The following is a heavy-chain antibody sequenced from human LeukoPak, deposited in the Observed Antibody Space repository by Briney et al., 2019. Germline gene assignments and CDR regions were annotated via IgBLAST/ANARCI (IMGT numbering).Heavy chain of an antibody. D-gene: IGHD3-16*02. CDR1: GYTFFSYG. CDR3: ARNPFYFDKVWGTYRLRGDLDY. CDR2: ISIYNEDT. Sequence: GASVKVSCQASGYTFFSYGISWVRQAPGQGLEWMGWISIYNEDTNYAQKVQGRVTMTTDTSTNTAYMELRSLRSDDTAVYYCARNPFYFDKVWGTYRLRGDLDYWGQGTLVTVSS. V-gene: IGHV1-18*04. J-gene: IGHJ4*02.